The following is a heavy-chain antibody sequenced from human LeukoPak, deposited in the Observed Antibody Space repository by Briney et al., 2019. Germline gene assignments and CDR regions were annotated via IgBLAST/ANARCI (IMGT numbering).Heavy chain of an antibody. CDR2: ISDSGGST. Sequence: PGGSLRLSCAASGFTFSSYGMTWVRQAPGKGLEWVSAISDSGGSTYYADSVKGRFTISRDNSKNTLYLQMNSLRAEDTAVYYRAKLRCSSTTCYKGAFDIWGQGTMVTVSS. V-gene: IGHV3-23*01. D-gene: IGHD2-2*02. CDR1: GFTFSSYG. J-gene: IGHJ3*02. CDR3: AKLRCSSTTCYKGAFDI.